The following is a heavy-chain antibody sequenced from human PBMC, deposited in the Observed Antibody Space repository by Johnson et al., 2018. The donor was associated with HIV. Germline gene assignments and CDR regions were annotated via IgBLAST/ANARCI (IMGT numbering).Heavy chain of an antibody. CDR2: ISYDGGTT. CDR1: GFTFSDHY. V-gene: IGHV3-30-3*01. J-gene: IGHJ3*02. D-gene: IGHD3-10*01. Sequence: QMLLVESGGGLVQPGGSLRLSCAASGFTFSDHYMDWVRQAPGKGLECVAAISYDGGTTYYSDSVKGRFTISRDNSKNTLYLQLNSLRAEDTALYYCAGLAVRGSAGAFDIWGQGTMVTVSS. CDR3: AGLAVRGSAGAFDI.